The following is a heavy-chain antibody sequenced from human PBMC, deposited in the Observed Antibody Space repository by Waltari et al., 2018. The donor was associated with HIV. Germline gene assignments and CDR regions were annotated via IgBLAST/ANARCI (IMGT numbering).Heavy chain of an antibody. V-gene: IGHV3-74*01. J-gene: IGHJ5*02. CDR2: ITSDGSST. CDR3: ARESEGYYASGTGNWFDP. D-gene: IGHD3-10*01. CDR1: GFTFSSYW. Sequence: EVQLVESGGGLVQPGGSLRLSCAASGFTFSSYWRHWVRQAPGKGLVWVSRITSDGSSTSYADSVKGRFTISRDNAKNTLYLQMNSLRAEDTAVYYCARESEGYYASGTGNWFDPWGQGTLVTVSS.